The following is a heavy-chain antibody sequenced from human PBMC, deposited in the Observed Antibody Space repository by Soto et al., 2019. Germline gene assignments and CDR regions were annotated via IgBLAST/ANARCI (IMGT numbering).Heavy chain of an antibody. D-gene: IGHD2-21*02. V-gene: IGHV1-58*01. Sequence: GASVKVSCKASGFTFTSSAVQWVRQARGQRLEWIGWIVVGSGNTNYAQKFQERVTITRDMSTSTAYMELSSLRSEDTAVYYCAALCGGDCSYYFDYWGQGTMVTVYS. CDR1: GFTFTSSA. CDR3: AALCGGDCSYYFDY. CDR2: IVVGSGNT. J-gene: IGHJ4*02.